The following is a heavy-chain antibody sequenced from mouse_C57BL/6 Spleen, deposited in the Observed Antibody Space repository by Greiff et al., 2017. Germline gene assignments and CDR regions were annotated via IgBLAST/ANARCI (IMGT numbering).Heavy chain of an antibody. V-gene: IGHV1-22*01. CDR1: GYTFTDYN. Sequence: VQLQQSGPELVKPGASVKMSCKASGYTFTDYNMHWVKQSHGKSLEWIGYINPNNGGTSSNQKFKGKATLTVNKSSSTAYMELRSLTSEDSAVYYCARRDYDGEYYFDYWGQGTTLTVSS. CDR3: ARRDYDGEYYFDY. J-gene: IGHJ2*01. D-gene: IGHD2-4*01. CDR2: INPNNGGT.